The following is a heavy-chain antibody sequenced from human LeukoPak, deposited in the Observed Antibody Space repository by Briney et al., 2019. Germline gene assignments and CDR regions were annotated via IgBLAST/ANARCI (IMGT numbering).Heavy chain of an antibody. J-gene: IGHJ3*02. CDR1: GFTFGSHW. V-gene: IGHV3-7*01. CDR3: ARDSEYSSSFAFDI. Sequence: GGSLRLSCAASGFTFGSHWMTWVRQAPGKGLEWVANINQDGSERYYVDSVKGRFTISRDNAKNSLYLQMNSLRAEDTAVYYCARDSEYSSSFAFDIWGQGTMVTVSS. CDR2: INQDGSER. D-gene: IGHD6-13*01.